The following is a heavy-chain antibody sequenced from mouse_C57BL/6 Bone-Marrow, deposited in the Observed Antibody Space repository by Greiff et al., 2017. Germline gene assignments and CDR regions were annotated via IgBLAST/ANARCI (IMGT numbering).Heavy chain of an antibody. D-gene: IGHD2-10*01. CDR1: GYTFTSYW. CDR3: ARGSYYGNPWFAY. V-gene: IGHV1-7*01. J-gene: IGHJ3*01. CDR2: INPSTGYT. Sequence: VQLQQSGAELAKPGASVKMSCKASGYTFTSYWMHWVKQRPGQGLEWIGYINPSTGYTEYNQKFKDKATLTADKSSSTAYMQLSSLTSEDSAVYYGARGSYYGNPWFAYWGQGTLVTVSA.